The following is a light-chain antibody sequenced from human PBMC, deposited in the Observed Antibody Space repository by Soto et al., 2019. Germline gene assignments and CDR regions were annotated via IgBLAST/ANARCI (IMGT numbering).Light chain of an antibody. CDR1: HSIDFY. Sequence: DLQMNQSPSSLSASVGDRVTITRRASHSIDFYLNWYQQTHGKAPKLLIYGASNLQSGVPSRFIGRGYATDFSLPLSSLQPEDVDTDYCQQTYKNSWTFGPGTKVDI. CDR3: QQTYKNSWT. V-gene: IGKV1-39*01. J-gene: IGKJ3*01. CDR2: GAS.